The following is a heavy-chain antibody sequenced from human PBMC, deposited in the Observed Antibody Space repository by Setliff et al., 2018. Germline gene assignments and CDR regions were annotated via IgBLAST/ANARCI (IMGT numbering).Heavy chain of an antibody. CDR1: GYTFTDYG. CDR2: ISPYTGNT. CDR3: ERLVRYCSTTSCQRTSGDDF. V-gene: IGHV1-18*01. Sequence: ASVKVSCKASGYTFTDYGISWVRQAPGQGLEWMGWISPYTGNTFYAPQFQGRVIMTTDTSAKTAYMDLRGLRSDDTAVYYCERLVRYCSTTSCQRTSGDDFWGLGTQVTVSS. J-gene: IGHJ4*02. D-gene: IGHD2-2*01.